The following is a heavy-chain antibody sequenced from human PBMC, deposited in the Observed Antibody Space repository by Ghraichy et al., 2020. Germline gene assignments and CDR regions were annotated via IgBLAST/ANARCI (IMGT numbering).Heavy chain of an antibody. V-gene: IGHV3-48*03. CDR2: ISSSGSTI. D-gene: IGHD6-6*01. J-gene: IGHJ4*02. CDR3: ARISIAARDFDY. Sequence: GSLNISCAASGFSFSSYDMNWVRQAPGKGLEWVSYISSSGSTIYYGDSVKGRFTISRDNAKNSLYLHMNSLRAGDTAVYYCARISIAARDFDYWGQGTLVTVSS. CDR1: GFSFSSYD.